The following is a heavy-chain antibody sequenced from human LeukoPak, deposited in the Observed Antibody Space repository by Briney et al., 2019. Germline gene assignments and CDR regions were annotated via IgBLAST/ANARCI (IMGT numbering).Heavy chain of an antibody. CDR2: ISPRSETK. D-gene: IGHD4-11*01. V-gene: IGHV3-48*01. CDR3: ARVRGPTVNTMYYDL. Sequence: GGSLRLSCVASGLTFWSHVMIWVRQAPGKGLEWLSYISPRSETKNYADSVKDRFTISRDDGENSVSLHMNSLRLEDTAVYYCARVRGPTVNTMYYDLWGQGTLVTASS. CDR1: GLTFWSHV. J-gene: IGHJ4*02.